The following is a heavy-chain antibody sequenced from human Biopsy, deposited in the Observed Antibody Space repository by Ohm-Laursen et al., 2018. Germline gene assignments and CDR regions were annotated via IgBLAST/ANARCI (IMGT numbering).Heavy chain of an antibody. V-gene: IGHV3-33*01. J-gene: IGHJ6*02. CDR1: GVTLSGYA. Sequence: SLRLSCAASGVTLSGYAMHWVRQAPGKGLEWVAIIWYDGSSEYYADSVKGRFTISRDNSKNTVYLQMNSLRVEDTAVYYCARDPIVGSKADGMDVWGQGTTVTVSS. CDR2: IWYDGSSE. CDR3: ARDPIVGSKADGMDV. D-gene: IGHD1-26*01.